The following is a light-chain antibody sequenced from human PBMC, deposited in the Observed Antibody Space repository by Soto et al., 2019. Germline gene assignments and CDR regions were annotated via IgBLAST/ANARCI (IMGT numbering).Light chain of an antibody. CDR1: SSDVGGYNY. CDR3: SSYTSSDNPVI. CDR2: EVS. J-gene: IGLJ2*01. V-gene: IGLV2-14*01. Sequence: QSALTQSASVSGSPGQSITISCTGTSSDVGGYNYVSWYQQHPGKAPKLMIYEVSNRPSGVSNRFSGSKSGNTASLTISGLQAEDEADYYCSSYTSSDNPVIFGGGTKLTVL.